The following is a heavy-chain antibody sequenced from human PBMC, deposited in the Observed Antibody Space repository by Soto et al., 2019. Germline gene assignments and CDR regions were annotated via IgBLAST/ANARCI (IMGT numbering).Heavy chain of an antibody. D-gene: IGHD5-12*01. CDR2: ISAYNGNG. J-gene: IGHJ3*02. CDR1: GYPFTSYG. CDR3: ARGPIVASIHEAFEI. Sequence: QGQLLQSGDEVKTPGASVRVSCRASGYPFTSYGISWVRQAPGQGLEWVAWISAYNGNGDIAQKSEGRDAMALKTSTDPAHMELGDLSSADTAVYYCARGPIVASIHEAFEIWGQGTNVTVSS. V-gene: IGHV1-18*01.